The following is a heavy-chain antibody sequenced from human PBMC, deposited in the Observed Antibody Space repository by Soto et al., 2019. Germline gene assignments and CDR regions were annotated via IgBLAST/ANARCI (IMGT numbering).Heavy chain of an antibody. CDR1: GFSFSTYD. Sequence: GGSLRLSCADSGFSFSTYDMNWVRQAPGKGLEWVSYISGGSSRIFYADSVKGRFTISRDNAKNSLYLQMNSLRDEDTGVYYCARVIYGGWSTIKDYYYYAMDVWGQGTTVTVSS. D-gene: IGHD5-12*01. J-gene: IGHJ6*02. CDR3: ARVIYGGWSTIKDYYYYAMDV. V-gene: IGHV3-48*02. CDR2: ISGGSSRI.